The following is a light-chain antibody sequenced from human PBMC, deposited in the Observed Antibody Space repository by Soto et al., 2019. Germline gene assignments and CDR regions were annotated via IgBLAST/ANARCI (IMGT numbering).Light chain of an antibody. Sequence: QSALTQPASVSASPGQSITISCTGTSSDVPGYNYVSWYQQHPGKAPKLMIYAVSDRPSGVSNRFSGSKSGNTASLTISGLQAEDEADYYCSSYTGSSTPYVFGTGTKVTVL. J-gene: IGLJ1*01. V-gene: IGLV2-14*01. CDR3: SSYTGSSTPYV. CDR2: AVS. CDR1: SSDVPGYNY.